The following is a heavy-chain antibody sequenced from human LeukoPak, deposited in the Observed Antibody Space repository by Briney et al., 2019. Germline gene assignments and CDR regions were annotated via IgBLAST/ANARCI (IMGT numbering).Heavy chain of an antibody. CDR1: GFTLRSYV. J-gene: IGHJ4*02. D-gene: IGHD2-21*02. CDR2: ISGSGDST. V-gene: IGHV3-23*01. CDR3: AKDRLLNCRGDCYIFDY. Sequence: GGSLRLSCVASGFTLRSYVMNWVRQTPGKGLEWVSSISGSGDSTFYADSVKGRFSISRDNSKNTLYLQVSGLRTEDTAVYYCAKDRLLNCRGDCYIFDYWGQGTVVTASS.